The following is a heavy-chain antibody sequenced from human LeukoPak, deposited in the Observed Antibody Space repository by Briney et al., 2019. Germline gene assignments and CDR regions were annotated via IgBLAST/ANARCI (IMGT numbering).Heavy chain of an antibody. Sequence: PGGSLRLSCAVSGFNFSTYAMHWVRQAPGKGLEYVSAISSNGINTYYANSVKGRSTISRDNSKNTLYLQMGSLRAEDMAVYYCVRVIQGINSSWYGSWGQGTLVTVSS. CDR1: GFNFSTYA. V-gene: IGHV3-64*01. CDR2: ISSNGINT. D-gene: IGHD6-13*01. J-gene: IGHJ1*01. CDR3: VRVIQGINSSWYGS.